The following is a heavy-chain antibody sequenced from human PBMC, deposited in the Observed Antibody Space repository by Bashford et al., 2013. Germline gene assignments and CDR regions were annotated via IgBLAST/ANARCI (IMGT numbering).Heavy chain of an antibody. J-gene: IGHJ5*02. V-gene: IGHV4-31*03. CDR1: GGSISSGGYC. CDR3: ARCEAIIAAALGWFGP. D-gene: IGHD6-13*01. CDR2: IFYNGNT. Sequence: SSETLSLTCSVSGGSISSGGYCWTWIRQYPGKGLEWIGYIFYNGNTYYNPSLKSRLTLSVETSKNQFSMKLSSATAADTAVYYCARCEAIIAAALGWFGPWGQGTLVTVSS.